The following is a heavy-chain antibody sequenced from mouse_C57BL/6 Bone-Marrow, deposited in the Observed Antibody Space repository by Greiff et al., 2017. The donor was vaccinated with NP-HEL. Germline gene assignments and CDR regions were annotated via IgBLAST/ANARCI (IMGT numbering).Heavy chain of an antibody. D-gene: IGHD1-1*01. CDR1: GYTFTSYW. CDR2: IYPGSGST. J-gene: IGHJ2*01. Sequence: QVQLQQSGAELVKPGASVKMSCKASGYTFTSYWITWVKQRPGQGLEWIGDIYPGSGSTNYNEKFKSKATLTVDTSSSTAYMQLSSLTSEDSAVYYCARPSITTVVARDYWGQGTTLTVSS. V-gene: IGHV1-55*01. CDR3: ARPSITTVVARDY.